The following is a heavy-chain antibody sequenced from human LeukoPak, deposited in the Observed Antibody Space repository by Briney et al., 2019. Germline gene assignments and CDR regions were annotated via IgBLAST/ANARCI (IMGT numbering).Heavy chain of an antibody. V-gene: IGHV1-69*13. J-gene: IGHJ6*02. CDR3: ARRNVVVVAATSYYYYGMDV. CDR1: GGTFSSYA. D-gene: IGHD2-15*01. CDR2: TIPIFGTA. Sequence: SVKVSCKASGGTFSSYAISWVRQAPGQGLEWMGGTIPIFGTANYAQKFQGRVTITADESTSTAYMELSSLRSEDTAVYYCARRNVVVVAATSYYYYGMDVWGQGTTVTVSS.